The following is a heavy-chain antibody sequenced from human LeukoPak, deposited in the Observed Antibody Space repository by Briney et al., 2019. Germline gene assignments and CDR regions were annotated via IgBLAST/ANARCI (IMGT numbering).Heavy chain of an antibody. Sequence: GGSLRLSCAASEFSVGSNYMTWVRQAPGKGLEWVSLIYSGGSTYYADSVKGRFTISRDNSKNTLYLQMNSLRAEDTAVYYCAKDYQPHDILTGAMDVWGKGTTVTISS. CDR1: EFSVGSNY. CDR3: AKDYQPHDILTGAMDV. V-gene: IGHV3-66*01. J-gene: IGHJ6*03. D-gene: IGHD3-9*01. CDR2: IYSGGST.